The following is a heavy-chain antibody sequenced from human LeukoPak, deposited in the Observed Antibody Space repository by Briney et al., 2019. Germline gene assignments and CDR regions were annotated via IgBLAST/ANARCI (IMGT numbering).Heavy chain of an antibody. CDR3: ASGNYFDY. D-gene: IGHD1-26*01. Sequence: GGSLSLSCAASGFTFSKSWMSWARPAPGKGLECVANIKPDGTEKYSVDSVKGRFTISRDNAKNSLYLQMNSLRAEDTAGYYCASGNYFDYWGQGTLVTVSS. V-gene: IGHV3-7*01. J-gene: IGHJ4*02. CDR1: GFTFSKSW. CDR2: IKPDGTEK.